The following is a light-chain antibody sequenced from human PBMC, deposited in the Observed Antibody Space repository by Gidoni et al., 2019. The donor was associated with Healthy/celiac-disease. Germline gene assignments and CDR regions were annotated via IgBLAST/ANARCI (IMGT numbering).Light chain of an antibody. CDR2: GNI. CDR1: SSNIGAGYD. CDR3: QSYDSILSSVV. J-gene: IGLJ2*01. V-gene: IGLV1-40*01. Sequence: QSVLTTPPSVSGAQGQRVTISCTGRSSNIGAGYDVHWYQPLPGTAPKLLIYGNIKRPSAVPDRFSGSTSGTSATLAITGLQAVDESDYYCQSYDSILSSVVFGGGTKLTGL.